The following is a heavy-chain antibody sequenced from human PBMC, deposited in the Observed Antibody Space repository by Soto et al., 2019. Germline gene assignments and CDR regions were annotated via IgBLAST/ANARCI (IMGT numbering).Heavy chain of an antibody. J-gene: IGHJ6*02. V-gene: IGHV4-31*02. CDR2: IYYSGST. CDR1: GGSISSGGYY. D-gene: IGHD2-21*02. Sequence: PSEPLSLTCTVSGGSISSGGYYWSWIRHHPGKGQEWIGYIYYSGSTYYNPSLKSRVTISVDTSKNQFSLKLSSVTAADTAVYYCARSTIDCGGDCYSDYYYYGMDVWGQGTTVTVS. CDR3: ARSTIDCGGDCYSDYYYYGMDV.